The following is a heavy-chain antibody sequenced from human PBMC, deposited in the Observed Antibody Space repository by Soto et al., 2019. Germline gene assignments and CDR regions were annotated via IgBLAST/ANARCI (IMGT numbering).Heavy chain of an antibody. CDR1: GFTLTNVW. Sequence: EVQLVESGGGLVKPGGSLRLSCAVSGFTLTNVWMNWVRQAPGKGLEWVGRIKSKTDGGTTDYAAPVKGRFTISRDDSQNTLYLQMNRLKTEDTAVYYCSHGYGQYFDSWGQGTLVTVSS. CDR2: IKSKTDGGTT. CDR3: SHGYGQYFDS. J-gene: IGHJ4*02. D-gene: IGHD5-18*01. V-gene: IGHV3-15*07.